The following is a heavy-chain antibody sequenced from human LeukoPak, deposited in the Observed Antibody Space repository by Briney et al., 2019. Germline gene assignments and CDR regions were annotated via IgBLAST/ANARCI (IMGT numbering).Heavy chain of an antibody. V-gene: IGHV4-4*07. CDR3: ARDRRTAVAATFTVNYYYMDV. J-gene: IGHJ6*03. CDR1: GGSISSYY. CDR2: IYTSGTT. D-gene: IGHD1-26*01. Sequence: SETLSLTCTVSGGSISSYYWSWIRQPAGKGLEWIGRIYTSGTTNYHPSLKSRVAMSVDTSKDQFSLKLSSVTAADTAVYYCARDRRTAVAATFTVNYYYMDVWGKGTTVTVSS.